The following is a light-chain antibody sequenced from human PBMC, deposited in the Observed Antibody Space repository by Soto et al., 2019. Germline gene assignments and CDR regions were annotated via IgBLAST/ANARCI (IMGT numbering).Light chain of an antibody. V-gene: IGKV1-5*01. Sequence: DIQMTQSPSALSASVGYRFTITCRASQSISSWLAWYQQKPCKAPKLLVYDATSLEGGVSSRFSGSGYGTDFTLRINNLQPDDFATYYCQQYNRLITFGQGTRREIK. CDR1: QSISSW. CDR3: QQYNRLIT. J-gene: IGKJ5*01. CDR2: DAT.